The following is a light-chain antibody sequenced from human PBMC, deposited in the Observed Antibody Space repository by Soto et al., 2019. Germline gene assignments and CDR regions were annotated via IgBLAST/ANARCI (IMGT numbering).Light chain of an antibody. Sequence: EIVLAQSPATLSVSPGEKATLSCRASQTIDSSLAWYQQKPGQPPRLLIYGASTRATAFPARFSGSGFGTEFSLTISSLQSEDFVVYYCQQYHKWPITFGQGTRLEIK. CDR2: GAS. J-gene: IGKJ5*01. CDR1: QTIDSS. V-gene: IGKV3-15*01. CDR3: QQYHKWPIT.